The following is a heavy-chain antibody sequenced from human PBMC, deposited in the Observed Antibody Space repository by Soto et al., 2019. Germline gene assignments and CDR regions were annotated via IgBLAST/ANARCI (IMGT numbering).Heavy chain of an antibody. V-gene: IGHV4-34*01. Sequence: SETLSLTCAVYGGSFSCYYWSWIRQPPGKGLEWIVEINHSGITNYKPSLTSRVTISVDTSKNQFSLKLSSVTAADTAVYHCPRVPDSYGPDYGGQGTLVTVSS. CDR1: GGSFSCYY. CDR2: INHSGIT. D-gene: IGHD5-18*01. J-gene: IGHJ4*02. CDR3: PRVPDSYGPDY.